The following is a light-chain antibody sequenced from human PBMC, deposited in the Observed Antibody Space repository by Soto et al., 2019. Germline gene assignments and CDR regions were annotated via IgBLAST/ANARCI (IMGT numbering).Light chain of an antibody. J-gene: IGKJ1*01. Sequence: EIVMTPSPATLSVSPGERASRXXRASQNVGNNLVWYQQKPGQATRLXXYGASTRAAGIPDRFSGSGSGTEFTLTISGLQSDDFAVYYCQQFNNWPPWTFGQGTKVDI. CDR1: QNVGNN. CDR3: QQFNNWPPWT. CDR2: GAS. V-gene: IGKV3-15*01.